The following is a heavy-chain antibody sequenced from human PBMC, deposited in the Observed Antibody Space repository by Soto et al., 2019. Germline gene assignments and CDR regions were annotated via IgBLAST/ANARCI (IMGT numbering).Heavy chain of an antibody. D-gene: IGHD3-16*01. CDR1: EYRFNNHW. CDR3: VKRFGNVSIPGPWFDP. Sequence: RGGSLKISCRCPEYRFNNHWLAWVRQMPGQGVEWMGIIGPADYDTQYSPSFKGQVTSSANKSLNTAYLQWGRLKASDSAMYYGVKRFGNVSIPGPWFDPWGQGTLVTVSS. J-gene: IGHJ5*02. CDR2: IGPADYDT. V-gene: IGHV5-51*01.